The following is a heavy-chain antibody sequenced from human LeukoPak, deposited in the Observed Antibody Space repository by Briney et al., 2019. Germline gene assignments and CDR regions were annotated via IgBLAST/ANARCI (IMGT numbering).Heavy chain of an antibody. D-gene: IGHD1-26*01. V-gene: IGHV3-23*01. Sequence: RPGGPLRLSCAASGFTFSNYAMSWVRQAPGKGLEWVSVISGSGVITYYADSVKGRFTISRDNSKNTLYLQMNGLRADDTAVYYCAKEWWEQTRDDYFDYWGQGTLVTVSS. CDR3: AKEWWEQTRDDYFDY. CDR2: ISGSGVIT. CDR1: GFTFSNYA. J-gene: IGHJ4*02.